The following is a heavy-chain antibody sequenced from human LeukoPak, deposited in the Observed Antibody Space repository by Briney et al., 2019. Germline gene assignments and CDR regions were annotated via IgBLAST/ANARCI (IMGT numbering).Heavy chain of an antibody. CDR1: GGSISSYC. Sequence: SETLSLTCTVSGGSISSYCWSWIRQPPGKGLEWIGYIYYSGSTNYNPSLKSRVTISVDTSKNQFSLKLSSVTAADTAVYYCARVFKYDFWSGYYTGFDYWGQGTLVTVSS. J-gene: IGHJ4*02. D-gene: IGHD3-3*01. CDR2: IYYSGST. V-gene: IGHV4-59*01. CDR3: ARVFKYDFWSGYYTGFDY.